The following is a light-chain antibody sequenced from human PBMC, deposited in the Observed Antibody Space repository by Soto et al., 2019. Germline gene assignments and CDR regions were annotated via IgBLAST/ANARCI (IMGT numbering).Light chain of an antibody. V-gene: IGKV3-20*01. CDR1: QSVSGSY. J-gene: IGKJ1*01. CDR2: DAS. CDR3: YQYDTSPWT. Sequence: EIVMTQSPGTLSLSPGEAATLSCRASQSVSGSYLAWYQQKPGQAPRLVIYDASTRATCIPDRFRGSGSGTDFTLTISRLEPEDFAVYYCYQYDTSPWTFGQGTKVEIK.